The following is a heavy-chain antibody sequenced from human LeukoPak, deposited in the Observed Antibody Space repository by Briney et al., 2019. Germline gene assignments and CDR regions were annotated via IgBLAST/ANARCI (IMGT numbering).Heavy chain of an antibody. CDR2: ISGSGGST. D-gene: IGHD6-13*01. CDR3: ARETTCIAAAETYYYYGMDV. Sequence: GGSLRLSCAASGFTFSSCAMSWVRQAPGKGLEWVSAISGSGGSTYYADSVKGRFTISRDNSKNTLYLQMNSLRAEDTAVYYCARETTCIAAAETYYYYGMDVWGQGTTVTVSS. J-gene: IGHJ6*02. V-gene: IGHV3-23*01. CDR1: GFTFSSCA.